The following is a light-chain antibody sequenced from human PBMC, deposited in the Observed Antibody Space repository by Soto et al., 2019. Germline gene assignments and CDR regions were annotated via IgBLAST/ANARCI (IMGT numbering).Light chain of an antibody. CDR3: QQGHDWPLT. J-gene: IGKJ2*01. CDR2: GVS. CDR1: QSISGE. V-gene: IGKV3-15*01. Sequence: EIVMTQSPATLSLSPGERATLSCRASQSISGELSWYQQRPGQPPRLLIYGVSTRATAVPDRFSGSGSGSDFTLTISGLQSEDFAVYYCQQGHDWPLTFGQGTRLDI.